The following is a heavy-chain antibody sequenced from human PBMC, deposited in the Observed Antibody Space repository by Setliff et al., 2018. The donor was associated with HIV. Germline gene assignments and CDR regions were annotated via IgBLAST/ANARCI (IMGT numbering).Heavy chain of an antibody. CDR1: GFTFNNFG. CDR3: AKERGSSQPCDY. CDR2: INAGGGNT. Sequence: GGSLRLSCAASGFTFNNFGMNWVRQAPGKGLEFVSAINAGGGNTYYANSVKGRFTISRDNSKNMLYLQMNSLRADDTAVYFCAKERGSSQPCDYWGQGTLVTAPQ. D-gene: IGHD3-10*01. J-gene: IGHJ4*02. V-gene: IGHV3-23*01.